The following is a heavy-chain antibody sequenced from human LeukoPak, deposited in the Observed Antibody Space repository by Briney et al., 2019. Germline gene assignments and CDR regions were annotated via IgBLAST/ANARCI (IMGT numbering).Heavy chain of an antibody. J-gene: IGHJ6*02. CDR1: GGSFSGYY. CDR3: AGGGAYYYYYYGMDV. CDR2: INHSGST. Sequence: PSETLSLTCAVYGGSFSGYYWSWIRQPPGKGQEWIGEINHSGSTNYNPSLKSRVTISVDTSKNQFSLKLSSVTAADTAVYYCAGGGAYYYYYYGMDVWGQGTTVTVSS. V-gene: IGHV4-34*01. D-gene: IGHD3-16*01.